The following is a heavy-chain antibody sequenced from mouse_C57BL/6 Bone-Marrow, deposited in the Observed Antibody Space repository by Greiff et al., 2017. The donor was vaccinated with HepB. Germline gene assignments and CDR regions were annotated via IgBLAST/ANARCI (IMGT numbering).Heavy chain of an antibody. J-gene: IGHJ3*01. CDR3: ARVGGYGISFAY. CDR2: ISNGGGST. D-gene: IGHD1-1*01. Sequence: DVMLVESGGGLVQPGGSLKLSCAASGFTFSDYYMYWVRQTPEKRLEWVAYISNGGGSTYYPDTVKGRFTISRDNAKNTLYLQMSRLKSEDTAMYYCARVGGYGISFAYWGQGTLVTVSA. V-gene: IGHV5-12*01. CDR1: GFTFSDYY.